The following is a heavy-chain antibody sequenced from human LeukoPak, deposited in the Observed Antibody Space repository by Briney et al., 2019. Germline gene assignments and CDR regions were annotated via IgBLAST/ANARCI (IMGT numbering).Heavy chain of an antibody. CDR3: VKGDYSSSWYHLDY. CDR2: ISSNGGST. J-gene: IGHJ4*02. D-gene: IGHD6-13*01. Sequence: PGGSLRLSCSASGFTFSSYAMHWVRQAPGEGLEYVSAISSNGGSTYYADSVGRFTISRDNSKNTLYLQMSSLRAEDTAVYYCVKGDYSSSWYHLDYWGQGTLVTVSS. V-gene: IGHV3-64D*06. CDR1: GFTFSSYA.